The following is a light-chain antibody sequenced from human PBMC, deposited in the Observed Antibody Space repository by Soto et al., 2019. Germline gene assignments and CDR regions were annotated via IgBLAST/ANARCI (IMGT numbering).Light chain of an antibody. V-gene: IGLV6-57*04. Sequence: LTQPHSVSDSPGKTVTISCTRSSGSIASNYVQWYQQRPGSAPTTVIYEDNQRPSGVPDRFSGSIDSSSNSASLTISGLKTEDEADYYCQSYDSSNHGVFGGGTKVTVL. CDR3: QSYDSSNHGV. J-gene: IGLJ3*02. CDR1: SGSIASNY. CDR2: EDN.